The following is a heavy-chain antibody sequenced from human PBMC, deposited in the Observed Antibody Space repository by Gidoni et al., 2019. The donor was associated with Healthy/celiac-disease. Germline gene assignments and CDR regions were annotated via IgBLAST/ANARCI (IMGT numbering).Heavy chain of an antibody. Sequence: QVQLVQSGAEVKKPGSSVKVSCKASGGTFSSYAISWVRPAPGQGLEWMGGIIPIFGTANYAQKFQGRVTITADESTSTAYMELSSLRSEDTAVYYCARSASGSSSPLHEFNWFDPWGQGTLVTVSS. CDR1: GGTFSSYA. CDR2: IIPIFGTA. CDR3: ARSASGSSSPLHEFNWFDP. J-gene: IGHJ5*02. D-gene: IGHD6-6*01. V-gene: IGHV1-69*01.